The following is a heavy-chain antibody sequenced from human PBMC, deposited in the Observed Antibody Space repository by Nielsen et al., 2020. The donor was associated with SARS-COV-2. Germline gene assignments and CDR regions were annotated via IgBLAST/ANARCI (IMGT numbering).Heavy chain of an antibody. V-gene: IGHV3-15*01. Sequence: GGSLRLSCAASGFTFSSYSMNWVRQAPGEGLEWVGRIKSKTAGGTTDYAAPVKGRFTISRDDSKNTLYLQMNSLKTENTAVYYCTTDPVPAALYYYYYGMDVWGQGTTVTVSS. J-gene: IGHJ6*02. CDR1: GFTFSSYS. CDR2: IKSKTAGGTT. CDR3: TTDPVPAALYYYYYGMDV. D-gene: IGHD2-2*01.